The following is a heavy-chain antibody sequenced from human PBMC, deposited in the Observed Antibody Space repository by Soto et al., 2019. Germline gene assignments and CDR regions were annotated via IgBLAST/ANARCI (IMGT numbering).Heavy chain of an antibody. J-gene: IGHJ5*02. CDR1: GFTFSDYW. CDR3: ARFASGKLAST. D-gene: IGHD5-12*01. CDR2: IKYDGSEE. V-gene: IGHV3-7*05. Sequence: GGSLRLSCAGSGFTFSDYWMSWARQAPGKGLEWVANIKYDGSEEYYVDSVRGRFTISRDNAMNSLHLQMNSLRADDTAVYYCARFASGKLASTWGQGTLVTVSS.